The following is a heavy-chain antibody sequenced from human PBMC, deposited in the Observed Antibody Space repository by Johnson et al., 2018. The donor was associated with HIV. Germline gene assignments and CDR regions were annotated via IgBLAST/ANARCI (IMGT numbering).Heavy chain of an antibody. CDR2: ISYDGNNK. V-gene: IGHV3-30*18. CDR1: GFTFSNYG. J-gene: IGHJ3*02. Sequence: QVQLVESGGGVVQPGRSLRLSCAASGFTFSNYGMHWVRQAPGKGLEWVAVISYDGNNKYYTDSVKGRFTISRDNSKNTLYLQMNSQRAEDTAVDYCAKDQGYWGDDAFDIWGQGTMVTVSA. CDR3: AKDQGYWGDDAFDI. D-gene: IGHD7-27*01.